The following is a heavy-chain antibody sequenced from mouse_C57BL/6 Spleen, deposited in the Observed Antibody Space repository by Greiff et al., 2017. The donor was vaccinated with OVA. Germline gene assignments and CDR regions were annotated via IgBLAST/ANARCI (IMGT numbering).Heavy chain of an antibody. CDR1: GYTFTSYW. CDR2: IDPSDSYT. V-gene: IGHV1-50*01. Sequence: QVQLQQPGAELVKPGASVKLSCKASGYTFTSYWMQWVKQRPGQGLEWIGEIDPSDSYTNYNQKFKGKATLTVDNSSSTAYMQLSSLTSDDSAVYYCARPDGSSPDVGDWGQGTTLTVSS. J-gene: IGHJ2*01. CDR3: ARPDGSSPDVGD. D-gene: IGHD1-1*01.